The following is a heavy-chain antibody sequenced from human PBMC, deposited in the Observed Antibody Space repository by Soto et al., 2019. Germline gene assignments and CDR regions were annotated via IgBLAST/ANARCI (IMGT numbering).Heavy chain of an antibody. CDR3: ARGESGGVVDPNVDS. D-gene: IGHD2-15*01. CDR1: GYTFTDYY. J-gene: IGHJ4*02. CDR2: INPNSGGT. Sequence: QVHLVQSGAEVKKPGASVKVSCKASGYTFTDYYMHWVRQAPGQGLEWMGWINPNSGGTKYAQKCQGSVSMTRDTSIPPAYLEMSRLRSDDTAVYYCARGESGGVVDPNVDSWGQGTLVTVSS. V-gene: IGHV1-2*02.